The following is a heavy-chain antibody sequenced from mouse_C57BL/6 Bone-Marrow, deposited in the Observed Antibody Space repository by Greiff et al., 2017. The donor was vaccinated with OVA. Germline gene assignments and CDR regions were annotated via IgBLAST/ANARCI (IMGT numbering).Heavy chain of an antibody. CDR3: ASGDYDESDYAMDY. V-gene: IGHV1-50*01. D-gene: IGHD2-4*01. Sequence: VQLQQPGAELVKPGASVKLSCKASGYTFTSYWMQWVKQRPGQGLEWIGEIDPSDSYTNYNQKFKGKATLTVDTSSSTAYMQLSSLTSEDSAVYYCASGDYDESDYAMDYWGQGTSVTVSS. CDR2: IDPSDSYT. J-gene: IGHJ4*01. CDR1: GYTFTSYW.